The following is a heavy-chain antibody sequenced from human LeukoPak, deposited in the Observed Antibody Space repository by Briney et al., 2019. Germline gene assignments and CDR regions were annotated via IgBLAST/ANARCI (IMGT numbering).Heavy chain of an antibody. CDR3: ATGIVGATNIDY. D-gene: IGHD1-26*01. CDR2: FDPEDGET. Sequence: ASVKVSCKVSGYTLTELSMHWVRQAPGKGLEWMGGFDPEDGETIYAQKFQGRVTMTEDTSTDTAYMGLSSLRSEDTAVYYCATGIVGATNIDYWGQGTLVTVSS. J-gene: IGHJ4*02. CDR1: GYTLTELS. V-gene: IGHV1-24*01.